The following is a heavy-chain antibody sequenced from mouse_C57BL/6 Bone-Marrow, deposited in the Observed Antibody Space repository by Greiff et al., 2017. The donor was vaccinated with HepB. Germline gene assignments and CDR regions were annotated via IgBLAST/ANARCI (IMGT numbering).Heavy chain of an antibody. V-gene: IGHV5-9-1*02. D-gene: IGHD1-1*01. J-gene: IGHJ2*01. Sequence: EVQLLESGEGLVKPGGSLKLSCAASGFTFSSYSMSWVRQTPEKRLEWVAYISSGGDYIYYADTVKGRFTISRDNARNTRYLQISSLKSEDTAMYYCTRGGGITTVDYWGQGTTLTVSS. CDR1: GFTFSSYS. CDR3: TRGGGITTVDY. CDR2: ISSGGDYI.